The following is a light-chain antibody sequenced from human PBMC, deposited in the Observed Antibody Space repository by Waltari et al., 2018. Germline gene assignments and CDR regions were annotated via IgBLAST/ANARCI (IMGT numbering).Light chain of an antibody. CDR2: DVN. Sequence: QSALTQPASVSGSPGQSVTISCTGTSDDVGGYNHVSWFQQHPGKAPKLMIYDVNNRPSGFSNRFSGSKSDNTASLTISGLQAEDEAEYYCSSYTSSGPYVFGSGTKV. V-gene: IGLV2-14*03. CDR1: SDDVGGYNH. CDR3: SSYTSSGPYV. J-gene: IGLJ1*01.